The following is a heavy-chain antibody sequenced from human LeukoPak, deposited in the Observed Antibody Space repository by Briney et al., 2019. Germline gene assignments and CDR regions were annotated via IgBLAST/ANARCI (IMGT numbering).Heavy chain of an antibody. CDR3: ARGGIVVVPAAISTSSNFDY. CDR1: GGSISSYY. J-gene: IGHJ4*02. Sequence: SETLSLTCTVSGGSISSYYWSWIRQPPGKGLEWIGYIYYSGSTNYNPSLKSRVTISVDTSKNQFSLKLSSVTAADTAVYYCARGGIVVVPAAISTSSNFDYWGQGTLVTVSS. V-gene: IGHV4-59*12. D-gene: IGHD2-2*01. CDR2: IYYSGST.